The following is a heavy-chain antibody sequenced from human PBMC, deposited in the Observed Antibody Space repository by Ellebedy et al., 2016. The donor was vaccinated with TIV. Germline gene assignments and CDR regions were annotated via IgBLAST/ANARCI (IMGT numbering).Heavy chain of an antibody. D-gene: IGHD6-13*01. Sequence: MPSETLSLTCTISGGSISSYYWSWIRQPPGKGLEWIGYISYSGSTNYNPSLKSRVTISVEPSKNQFSLRLRSVTAADTAVYYCARVVWQQPVSYAFDIWGQGTMVTVSS. V-gene: IGHV4-59*01. CDR1: GGSISSYY. J-gene: IGHJ3*02. CDR2: ISYSGST. CDR3: ARVVWQQPVSYAFDI.